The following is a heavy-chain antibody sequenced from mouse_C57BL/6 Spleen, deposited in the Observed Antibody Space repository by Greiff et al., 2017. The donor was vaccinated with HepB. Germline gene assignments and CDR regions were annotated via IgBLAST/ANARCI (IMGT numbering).Heavy chain of an antibody. CDR3: ARSPIYYDYHYYAMDY. J-gene: IGHJ4*01. V-gene: IGHV1-42*01. Sequence: VQLQQSGPELVKPGASVKISCKASGYSFTGYYMNWVKQSPEKSLEWIGGINPSTGGTTYNQKFKAKATLTVDKSSSTAYMQLKSLTSEDSAVYYCARSPIYYDYHYYAMDYWGQGTSVTVSS. CDR2: INPSTGGT. CDR1: GYSFTGYY. D-gene: IGHD2-4*01.